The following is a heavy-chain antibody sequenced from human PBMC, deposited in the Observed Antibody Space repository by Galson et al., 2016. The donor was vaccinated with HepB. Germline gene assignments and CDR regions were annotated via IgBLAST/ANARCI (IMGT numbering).Heavy chain of an antibody. V-gene: IGHV3-64*02. J-gene: IGHJ6*02. CDR2: ITSNGGDT. CDR3: ARRPPYYYHGMDV. CDR1: GFTFSTYP. D-gene: IGHD6-6*01. Sequence: SCAASGFTFSTYPMHWVRQAPGKGLEYVSGITSNGGDTYYADSVKGRFTISRDNSKNTVYLQMGSLRAEDMAVYYCARRPPYYYHGMDVWGQGTTVTVSS.